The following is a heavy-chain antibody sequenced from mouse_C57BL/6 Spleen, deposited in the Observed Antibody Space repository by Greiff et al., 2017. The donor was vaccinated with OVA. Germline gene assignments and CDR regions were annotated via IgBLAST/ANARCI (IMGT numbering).Heavy chain of an antibody. Sequence: QVQLQQPGAELVRPGSSVKLSCKASGYTFTSYWMHWVKQRPIQGLEWIGNIDPSDSDTHYNQKFKDKAKLTVDKSSSTAYMELSSLTSEDSAVYYCARGEITRVLYAFDYWGQGTTLTVSS. V-gene: IGHV1-52*01. CDR1: GYTFTSYW. J-gene: IGHJ2*01. CDR3: ARGEITRVLYAFDY. CDR2: IDPSDSDT. D-gene: IGHD1-1*01.